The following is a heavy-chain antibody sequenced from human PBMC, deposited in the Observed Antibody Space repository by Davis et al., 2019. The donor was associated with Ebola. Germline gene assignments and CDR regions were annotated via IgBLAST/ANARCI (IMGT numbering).Heavy chain of an antibody. CDR2: ISYNGSNK. Sequence: GESLKISCAASGFTFSSYAMHWVRQAPGKGLEWVAVISYNGSNKYYADSVKGRFTISRDNSKNTLYLQMNSLRAEDTAVYYCARGRKENCGGDCTLFDYWGQGTLVTVSS. D-gene: IGHD2-21*02. CDR3: ARGRKENCGGDCTLFDY. CDR1: GFTFSSYA. V-gene: IGHV3-30-3*01. J-gene: IGHJ4*02.